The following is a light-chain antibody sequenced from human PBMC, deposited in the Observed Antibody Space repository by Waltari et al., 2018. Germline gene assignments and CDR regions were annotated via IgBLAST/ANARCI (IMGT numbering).Light chain of an antibody. CDR1: SGSVSTTYY. J-gene: IGLJ2*01. Sequence: QTVVTQEPSFSVSPGGTDTLTCGLSSGSVSTTYYPSWYQQTPGQAPRTLIYSTNTRSSGVPDRFSGSILGNKAALTITGAQADDESDYYCVLYMGSGIRVFGGGTKLAVL. CDR3: VLYMGSGIRV. CDR2: STN. V-gene: IGLV8-61*01.